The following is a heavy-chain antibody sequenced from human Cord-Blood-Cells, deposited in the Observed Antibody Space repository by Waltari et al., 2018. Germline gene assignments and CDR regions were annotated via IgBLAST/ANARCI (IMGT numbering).Heavy chain of an antibody. J-gene: IGHJ4*02. D-gene: IGHD3-10*01. CDR1: GGSFSGYY. CDR2: INHSGST. CDR3: ARNYGSGSPFDY. Sequence: QVQLQQWGAGLLKPSETLSLTCAVHGGSFSGYYCSWIRQPPGKGLEWIGEINHSGSTNYNPSLKSRVTISVDTSKNQFSLKLSSVTAADTAVYYCARNYGSGSPFDYWGQGTLVTVSS. V-gene: IGHV4-34*01.